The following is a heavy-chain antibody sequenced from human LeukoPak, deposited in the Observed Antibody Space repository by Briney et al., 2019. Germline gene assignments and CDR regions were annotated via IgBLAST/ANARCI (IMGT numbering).Heavy chain of an antibody. CDR1: GFTFSSYS. J-gene: IGHJ4*02. Sequence: GGSLRLSCAASGFTFSSYSMNWVRQAPGKGLEWVSYISSSSSTIYYADSVKGRFTISRDNAKSSLYLQMNSLRAEDTAVYYCARAGGRAWGDYWGQGTLVTVSS. CDR2: ISSSSSTI. CDR3: ARAGGRAWGDY. D-gene: IGHD3-16*01. V-gene: IGHV3-48*01.